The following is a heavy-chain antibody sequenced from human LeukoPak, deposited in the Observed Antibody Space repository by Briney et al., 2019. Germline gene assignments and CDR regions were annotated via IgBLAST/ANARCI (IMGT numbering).Heavy chain of an antibody. J-gene: IGHJ4*02. V-gene: IGHV3-48*04. CDR3: ARDSNSYYDFWSGYYGSDY. D-gene: IGHD3-3*01. CDR2: ISSSSSTI. CDR1: GFTFSSYS. Sequence: GGSLGLSCAASGFTFSSYSMNWVRQAPGKGLEWVSYISSSSSTIYYADSVKGRFTISRDNAKNSLYLQMNSLRAEDTAVYYCARDSNSYYDFWSGYYGSDYWGQGTLVTVSS.